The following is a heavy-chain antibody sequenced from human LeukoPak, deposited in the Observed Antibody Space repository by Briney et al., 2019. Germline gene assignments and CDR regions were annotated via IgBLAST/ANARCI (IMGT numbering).Heavy chain of an antibody. J-gene: IGHJ4*02. V-gene: IGHV1-69*13. CDR1: GGTFSSYA. Sequence: SVKVSCKASGGTFSSYAISWVRQAPGQGLEWMGGIIPIFGTANYAQKFQGRVTITADESTSTAYMELSRLRSDDTAVYYCARVYGSGSYYEYWGQGTLVTVSS. CDR2: IIPIFGTA. CDR3: ARVYGSGSYYEY. D-gene: IGHD3-10*01.